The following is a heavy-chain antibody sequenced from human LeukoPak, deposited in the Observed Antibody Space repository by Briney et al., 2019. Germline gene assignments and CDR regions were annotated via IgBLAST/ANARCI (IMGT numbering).Heavy chain of an antibody. CDR3: ARGYYGIEG. CDR1: GFTFSSYA. Sequence: PGRSLRVSCAASGFTFSSYAMHWVRQAPGKGLEWVAVISYDGSNKYYADSVKGRFTISRDNSKNTLYLQMNSLRAEDTAVYYCARGYYGIEGWGQGTTVTVSS. CDR2: ISYDGSNK. J-gene: IGHJ6*02. V-gene: IGHV3-30-3*01.